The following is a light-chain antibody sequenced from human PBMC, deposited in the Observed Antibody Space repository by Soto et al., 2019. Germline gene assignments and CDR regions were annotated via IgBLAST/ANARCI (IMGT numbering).Light chain of an antibody. CDR2: GAS. CDR1: QRVSSSY. J-gene: IGKJ2*01. V-gene: IGKV3-20*01. Sequence: EIVLTQSPGTLSLSPGERATLSCRASQRVSSSYLAWYQQKPGQAPRLLIYGASSRATGIPDRFSGSGSGTDFTLTISRLEPEDFAGYYCQQYGSSPWGTFGQGTKLEIK. CDR3: QQYGSSPWGT.